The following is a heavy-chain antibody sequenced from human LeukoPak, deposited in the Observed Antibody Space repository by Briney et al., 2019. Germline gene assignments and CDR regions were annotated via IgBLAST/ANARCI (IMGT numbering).Heavy chain of an antibody. Sequence: GGSLRLSCAASGFTFSDYYMTWIRQAPGKGLEWVSYISSSAITIYYADSVKGRFTISRDNAKNSLYLQMNSLRAEDTAVYYCARRMDTSMDSHFDYWGQGTLVTVSS. J-gene: IGHJ4*02. CDR3: ARRMDTSMDSHFDY. D-gene: IGHD5-18*01. V-gene: IGHV3-11*01. CDR2: ISSSAITI. CDR1: GFTFSDYY.